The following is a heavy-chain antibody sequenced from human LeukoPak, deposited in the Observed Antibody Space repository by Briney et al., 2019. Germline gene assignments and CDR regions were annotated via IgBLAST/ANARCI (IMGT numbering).Heavy chain of an antibody. V-gene: IGHV1-69*06. CDR2: IIPIFGTA. CDR1: GGAFSSYA. D-gene: IGHD6-13*01. CDR3: AREGSVAAAGRYFDY. J-gene: IGHJ4*02. Sequence: SVKVSCKASGGAFSSYAISWVRQAPGQGLEWMGGIIPIFGTANYAQKFQGRVTITADKSTRTAYMELSSLRSEDTAVYYCAREGSVAAAGRYFDYWGQGTLVTVSS.